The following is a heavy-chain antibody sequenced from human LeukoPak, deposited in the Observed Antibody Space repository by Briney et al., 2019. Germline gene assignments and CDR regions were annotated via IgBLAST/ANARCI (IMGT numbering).Heavy chain of an antibody. J-gene: IGHJ4*02. Sequence: GGSLRLSCAAYGFTFSDYAMHRVRQAPGKGLEWVAVISYDGNNKNYADSVKGRFTISRDTSKNTLYLQMTSLRAEDTALYYCAREMDYYDNWGQGTLVTVSS. CDR2: ISYDGNNK. CDR1: GFTFSDYA. V-gene: IGHV3-30-3*01. CDR3: AREMDYYDN. D-gene: IGHD2-2*03.